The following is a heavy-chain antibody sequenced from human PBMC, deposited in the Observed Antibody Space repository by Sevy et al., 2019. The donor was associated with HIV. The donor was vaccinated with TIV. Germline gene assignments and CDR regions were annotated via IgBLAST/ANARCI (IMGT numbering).Heavy chain of an antibody. V-gene: IGHV3-30-3*01. CDR3: AIAVAEVGVGAFDI. J-gene: IGHJ3*02. Sequence: GGSLRLSCAASGFTFSSYAMHWVRQAPGKGLEWVAVISYDGSNKYYADSVKGRFTISRDNSKNTLYLQMNSLRAEDTAVYYCAIAVAEVGVGAFDIWGQGTMVTVSS. CDR1: GFTFSSYA. D-gene: IGHD1-26*01. CDR2: ISYDGSNK.